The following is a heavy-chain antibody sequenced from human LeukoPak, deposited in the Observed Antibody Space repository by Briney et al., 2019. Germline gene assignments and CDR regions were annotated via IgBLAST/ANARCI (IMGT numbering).Heavy chain of an antibody. CDR2: IRYDGSNK. D-gene: IGHD4-17*01. CDR3: AKDMRYGDYIFDY. Sequence: PGGSLRLSCAASGFTFNNYGMHWVRQAPGKGLEWVAFIRYDGSNKYYADSVKGRFTISRDNSKNTLSLQMNSLRAEDTAFYYCAKDMRYGDYIFDYWGQGTLVTVSS. V-gene: IGHV3-30*02. CDR1: GFTFNNYG. J-gene: IGHJ4*02.